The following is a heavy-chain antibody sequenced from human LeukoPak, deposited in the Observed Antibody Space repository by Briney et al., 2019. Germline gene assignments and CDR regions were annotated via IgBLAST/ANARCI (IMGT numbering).Heavy chain of an antibody. CDR3: AELGITMIGGV. Sequence: GGSLRLSCAASGFTFSTYAMTWVRQAPGKGLEWVSAISGSGGSTYYADSVKGRFTISRDNAKNSLYLQMNSLRAEDTAVYYCAELGITMIGGVWGKGTTVTISS. CDR1: GFTFSTYA. CDR2: ISGSGGST. V-gene: IGHV3-23*01. J-gene: IGHJ6*04. D-gene: IGHD3-10*02.